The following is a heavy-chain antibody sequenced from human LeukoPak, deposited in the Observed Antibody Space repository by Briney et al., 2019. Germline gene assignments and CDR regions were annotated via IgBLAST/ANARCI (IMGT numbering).Heavy chain of an antibody. J-gene: IGHJ5*02. Sequence: ASVKVSCKASGYTFTGYYMHWVRQAPGQGLEWMGWINPNSGGTNYAQKFQGRVTMTRDTSISTAYMELSRLRSDDTAVYYCARVGSNNWYGWFDPWGQGTLVTVSS. CDR1: GYTFTGYY. V-gene: IGHV1-2*02. D-gene: IGHD6-13*01. CDR3: ARVGSNNWYGWFDP. CDR2: INPNSGGT.